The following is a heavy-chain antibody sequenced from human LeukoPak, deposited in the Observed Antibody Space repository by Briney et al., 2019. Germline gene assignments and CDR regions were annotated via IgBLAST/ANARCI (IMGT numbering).Heavy chain of an antibody. D-gene: IGHD2-2*01. Sequence: PSQTLSLPCTVSGGSISSGGYYWSWIRQPPGKGLEWFGYIYHSGRTYYNPSLKSRVTISVDRSKNQFSLKLSSVTAADTAVYYCARDPAFARYCSSTSCRGGFDYWGQGTLVTVSS. J-gene: IGHJ4*02. V-gene: IGHV4-30-2*01. CDR3: ARDPAFARYCSSTSCRGGFDY. CDR2: IYHSGRT. CDR1: GGSISSGGYY.